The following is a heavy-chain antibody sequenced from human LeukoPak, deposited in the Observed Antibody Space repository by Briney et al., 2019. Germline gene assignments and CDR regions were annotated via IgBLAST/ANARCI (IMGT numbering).Heavy chain of an antibody. Sequence: SETLSLTCAVYGGSFSGYYWSWIRQPPGKGLEWIGEINHSGSTNYNPSLKSRVTISVDTSKNQFSLKLSSVTAADTAVYYCARGLRDYWGQGTLVTVFS. CDR3: ARGLRDY. CDR2: INHSGST. CDR1: GGSFSGYY. J-gene: IGHJ4*02. V-gene: IGHV4-34*01.